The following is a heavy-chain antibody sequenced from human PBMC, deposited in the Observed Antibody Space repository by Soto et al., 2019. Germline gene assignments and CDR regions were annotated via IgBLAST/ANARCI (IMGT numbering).Heavy chain of an antibody. CDR3: ARAAIAAAGYNWFDP. V-gene: IGHV6-1*01. CDR2: TYYRSKWYN. J-gene: IGHJ5*02. Sequence: LPTVSLTCASSGDSVSSDSAAWHWIRQSPSRDLEWLGRTYYRSKWYNDYAVSVKSRIAITPDTSKNQCSLQLNSVTPEDTAVYYCARAAIAAAGYNWFDPWGQGTLVTVSS. D-gene: IGHD6-13*01. CDR1: GDSVSSDSAA.